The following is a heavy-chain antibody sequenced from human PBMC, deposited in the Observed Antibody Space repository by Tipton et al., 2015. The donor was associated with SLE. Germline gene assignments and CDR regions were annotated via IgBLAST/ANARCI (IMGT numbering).Heavy chain of an antibody. Sequence: LRLSCTVSGGSVSSGSYYWSWIRQPPGKGLEWIGYIYYSGSTNYNPSLKSPVTISVDTSKNQFSLKLSSVTAADTAVYYCARGRGAIFGVVTPWFDPWGQGTLVTVSS. D-gene: IGHD3-3*01. CDR2: IYYSGST. CDR3: ARGRGAIFGVVTPWFDP. CDR1: GGSVSSGSYY. V-gene: IGHV4-61*01. J-gene: IGHJ5*02.